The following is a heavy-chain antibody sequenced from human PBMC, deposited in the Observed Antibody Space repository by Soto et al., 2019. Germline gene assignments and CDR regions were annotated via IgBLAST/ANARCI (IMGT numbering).Heavy chain of an antibody. CDR2: INHSGST. CDR1: GGSFSGYY. D-gene: IGHD2-2*01. CDR3: ARGPGSCRSTSCYVYYMDV. Sequence: QVQLQQWGAGLLKPSETLSLACAVYGGSFSGYYWSWIRQPPGKGLEWIGEINHSGSTNYNPSLKSRVTISLDTFKNQFSLKLSSVTAADTAVYYCARGPGSCRSTSCYVYYMDVWGKRTTVTVSS. J-gene: IGHJ6*03. V-gene: IGHV4-34*01.